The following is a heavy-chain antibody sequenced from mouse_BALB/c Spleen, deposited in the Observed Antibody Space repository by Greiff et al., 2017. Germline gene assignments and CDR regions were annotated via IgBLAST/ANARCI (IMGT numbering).Heavy chain of an antibody. Sequence: EVKLVESGAELVKPGASVKLSCTASGFNIKDTYMHWVKQRPEQGLEWIGRIDPANGNTKYDPKFQGKATITADTSSNTAYLQLSSLTSEDTAVYYCARKGYDVAYWGQGTLVTVSA. CDR2: IDPANGNT. V-gene: IGHV14-3*02. J-gene: IGHJ3*01. CDR1: GFNIKDTY. CDR3: ARKGYDVAY. D-gene: IGHD2-2*01.